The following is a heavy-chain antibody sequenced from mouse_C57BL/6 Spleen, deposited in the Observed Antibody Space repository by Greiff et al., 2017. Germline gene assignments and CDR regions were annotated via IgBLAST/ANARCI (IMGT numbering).Heavy chain of an antibody. CDR1: GYTFTDYY. CDR3: ARHYGMDY. CDR2: INPNNGGT. V-gene: IGHV1-26*01. J-gene: IGHJ4*01. Sequence: VQLQQSGPELVKPGASVKISCKASGYTFTDYYMNWVKQSHGKSLEWIGDINPNNGGTSYNQKFKGKATLTVDKSSSTAYMELRSLTSEDSAVYYCARHYGMDYWGQGTSVTVSS.